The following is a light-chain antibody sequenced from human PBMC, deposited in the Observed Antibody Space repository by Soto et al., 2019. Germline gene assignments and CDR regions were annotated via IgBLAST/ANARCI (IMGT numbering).Light chain of an antibody. J-gene: IGLJ1*01. Sequence: QSALTQPASVSGSPGQSFTISCTGTSSDIGSYNYVSWYHQHPGQAPKLLIYDITNRPSGVSTRFSGSKSGNTASLTISGLQAEDESAYYCGSPRSSSFYVFGTGSKVTVL. CDR3: GSPRSSSFYV. CDR1: SSDIGSYNY. V-gene: IGLV2-14*03. CDR2: DIT.